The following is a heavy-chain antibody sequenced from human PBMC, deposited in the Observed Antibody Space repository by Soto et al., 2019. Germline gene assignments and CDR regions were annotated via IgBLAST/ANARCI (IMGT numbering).Heavy chain of an antibody. V-gene: IGHV1-69*01. D-gene: IGHD6-13*01. J-gene: IGHJ6*02. CDR2: IIPIFGTA. CDR1: GGTFSSYA. Sequence: QVQPVQSGAEVKKPRSSVRGSCNASGGTFSSYAISWVRHAPGQGLEWMGGIIPIFGTANYAQKFQGRVTITADESTSTAYMELSSLRSEDTAVYYCARDRIAGSKYYYGMDVWGQGTTVTVSS. CDR3: ARDRIAGSKYYYGMDV.